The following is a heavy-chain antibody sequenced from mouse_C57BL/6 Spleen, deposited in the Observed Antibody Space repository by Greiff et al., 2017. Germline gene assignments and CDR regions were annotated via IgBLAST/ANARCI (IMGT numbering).Heavy chain of an antibody. CDR1: GYTFTSYG. CDR3: AFDYSYAMDY. D-gene: IGHD2-4*01. CDR2: IYPRSGNT. Sequence: VQLQQSGAELARPGASVKLSCKASGYTFTSYGISWVKQRTGQGLEWIGEIYPRSGNTYYNEKFKGKATLTADKSSISAYMELRSLTSEDSAVYFCAFDYSYAMDYWGQGTSVTVSS. J-gene: IGHJ4*01. V-gene: IGHV1-81*01.